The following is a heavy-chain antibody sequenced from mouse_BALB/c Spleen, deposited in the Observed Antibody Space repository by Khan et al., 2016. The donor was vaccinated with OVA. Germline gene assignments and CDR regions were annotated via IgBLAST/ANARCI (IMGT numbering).Heavy chain of an antibody. CDR3: ARDGSRYNYAMDY. V-gene: IGHV3-2*02. CDR1: VYSITSDYA. D-gene: IGHD2-3*01. J-gene: IGHJ4*01. Sequence: EVQLVESGPGLVKPSQSLSLTCTVTVYSITSDYAWNWIRQFPGNNLEWMGYISYSGSTNYNPALKSRISITRDTSKNQFFLQLNSVTTEDTATYYCARDGSRYNYAMDYWGQGTSVTVSS. CDR2: ISYSGST.